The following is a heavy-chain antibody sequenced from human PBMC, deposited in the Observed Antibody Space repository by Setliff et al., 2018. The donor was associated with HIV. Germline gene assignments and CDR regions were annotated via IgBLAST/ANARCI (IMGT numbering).Heavy chain of an antibody. CDR3: ARGVLVTKRETQTGGYYYYTDV. CDR1: GGSFSGYY. Sequence: SETLSLTCSVYGGSFSGYYWSWIRQPPGKGLEWIGEINHSGSTNYNPSLKSRVTISVDMSKNQFSLPLSSVTAADTAVYYFARGVLVTKRETQTGGYYYYTDVWGKGTTVTVSS. CDR2: INHSGST. J-gene: IGHJ6*03. D-gene: IGHD6-13*01. V-gene: IGHV4-34*01.